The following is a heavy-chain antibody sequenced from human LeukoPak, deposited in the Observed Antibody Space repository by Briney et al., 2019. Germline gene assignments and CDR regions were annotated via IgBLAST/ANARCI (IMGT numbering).Heavy chain of an antibody. CDR3: AKGELLYFDY. CDR1: GFTFSSYS. J-gene: IGHJ4*02. Sequence: GGSLRLSCAASGFTFSSYSMNWVRQAPGKGLEWVSSVSSSSSYIYYADSVKGRFTISRDNAKNSLYLQMNSLRAEDTAVYYCAKGELLYFDYWGQGTLVTVSS. D-gene: IGHD1-26*01. CDR2: VSSSSSYI. V-gene: IGHV3-21*01.